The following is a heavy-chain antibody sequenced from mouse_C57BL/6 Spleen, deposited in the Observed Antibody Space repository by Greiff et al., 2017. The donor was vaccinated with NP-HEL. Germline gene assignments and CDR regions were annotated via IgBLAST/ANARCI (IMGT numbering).Heavy chain of an antibody. Sequence: VKLMESGPELVKPGASVKISCKASGYAFSSSWMNWVKQRPGKGLEWIGRIYPGDGDTNYNGKFKGKATLTADKSSSTAYMQLSSLTSEDSAVYFCARPHYYGSAMDYWGQGTSVTVSS. J-gene: IGHJ4*01. V-gene: IGHV1-82*01. CDR2: IYPGDGDT. CDR3: ARPHYYGSAMDY. D-gene: IGHD1-1*01. CDR1: GYAFSSSW.